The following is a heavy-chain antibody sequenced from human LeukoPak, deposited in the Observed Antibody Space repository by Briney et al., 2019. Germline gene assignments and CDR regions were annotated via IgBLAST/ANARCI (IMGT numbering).Heavy chain of an antibody. Sequence: ASVKVSCKASGYTFTGYYMHWVRQAPGQGLEWMGWINPNSGGTNYAQKFQGRVTITRNTSISTAYMELSSLRSEDTAVYYCARGKRIKAYSSSWYEKNYYYYMDVWGKGTTVTVSS. J-gene: IGHJ6*03. CDR2: INPNSGGT. CDR3: ARGKRIKAYSSSWYEKNYYYYMDV. V-gene: IGHV1-2*02. CDR1: GYTFTGYY. D-gene: IGHD6-13*01.